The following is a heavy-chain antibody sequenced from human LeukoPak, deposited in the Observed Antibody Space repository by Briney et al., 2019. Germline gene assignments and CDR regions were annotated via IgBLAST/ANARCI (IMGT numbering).Heavy chain of an antibody. CDR3: ARRLVGATNTFDY. CDR2: IYPGDSDT. Sequence: GESLKISCKGSGYSFTSYWIGWVRQMPGKGLEWMGIIYPGDSDTRYSPSFQGQVTISADKSISTAYLRWSSLKASDTAMYYCARRLVGATNTFDYWGQGTLVTVSS. CDR1: GYSFTSYW. J-gene: IGHJ4*02. D-gene: IGHD1-26*01. V-gene: IGHV5-51*01.